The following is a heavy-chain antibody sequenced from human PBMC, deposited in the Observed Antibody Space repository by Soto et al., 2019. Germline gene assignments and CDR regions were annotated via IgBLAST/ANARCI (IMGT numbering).Heavy chain of an antibody. D-gene: IGHD1-26*01. CDR3: ARGHIVGASSRSGY. CDR2: MNPNSGNT. V-gene: IGHV1-8*01. J-gene: IGHJ4*02. Sequence: QVQLVQSGAEVKKPGASVKVSCKASGYTFTSYDINWVRQATGQGLEWMGWMNPNSGNTGYARKFQGRVTMTRNTSITTAYMELRSLRSEDTAVYYCARGHIVGASSRSGYWGQGTLVTVSS. CDR1: GYTFTSYD.